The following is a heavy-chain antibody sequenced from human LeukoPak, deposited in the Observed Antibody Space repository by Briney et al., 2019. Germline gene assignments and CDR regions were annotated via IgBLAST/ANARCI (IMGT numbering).Heavy chain of an antibody. J-gene: IGHJ4*02. CDR3: ASRPLSGRSTWYTLDF. CDR2: VSSTGRTT. D-gene: IGHD6-13*01. Sequence: GGSLRLSCAASGFTSTSYSINWVRQAPGKGLEWISYVSSTGRTTYYAASVKGRVTFSRDDADNSLYLQMNSLRVEDTGIYYCASRPLSGRSTWYTLDFWGQGVLVTVSS. CDR1: GFTSTSYS. V-gene: IGHV3-48*04.